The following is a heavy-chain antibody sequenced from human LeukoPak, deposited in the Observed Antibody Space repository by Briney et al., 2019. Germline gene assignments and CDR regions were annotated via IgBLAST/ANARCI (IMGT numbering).Heavy chain of an antibody. Sequence: GGSLRLSCAASGFTFSTYAMSWVRQAPGKGLEWVANIKQDGSEKYYVDSVKGRFTISRDNAKNSVYLHMDSLRAEDTAVYYCARDYRWGQGTLVTVSS. CDR3: ARDYR. J-gene: IGHJ4*02. CDR2: IKQDGSEK. V-gene: IGHV3-7*05. CDR1: GFTFSTYA.